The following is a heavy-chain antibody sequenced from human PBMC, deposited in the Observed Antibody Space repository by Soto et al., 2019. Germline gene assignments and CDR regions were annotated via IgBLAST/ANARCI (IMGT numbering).Heavy chain of an antibody. V-gene: IGHV1-69*08. CDR1: GGTFSSYT. J-gene: IGHJ4*02. CDR3: AREDSSGPLGY. Sequence: QVQLVQSGAEVKKPGSSVKVSCKASGGTFSSYTISWVRQAPGQGLEWMGRIIPILGIANYAQKFQGRVTITADKSTSTAYMELSSLRSEDTAVYYCAREDSSGPLGYWGQGTLVTVSS. D-gene: IGHD6-19*01. CDR2: IIPILGIA.